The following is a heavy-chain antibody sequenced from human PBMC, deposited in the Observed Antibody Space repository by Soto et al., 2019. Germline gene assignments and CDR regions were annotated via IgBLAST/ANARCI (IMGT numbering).Heavy chain of an antibody. CDR1: GGSISRYY. CDR2: IYYSGST. J-gene: IGHJ4*02. V-gene: IGHV4-59*01. CDR3: ARASSTYYYGSGSLFFDY. Sequence: SETLSLTCTVSGGSISRYYWSWIRQPPGKGLEWIGYIYYSGSTNYNPSLKSRVTISVDTSKNQFSLKLSSVTAADTAVYYCARASSTYYYGSGSLFFDYWGQGTLVTVSS. D-gene: IGHD3-10*01.